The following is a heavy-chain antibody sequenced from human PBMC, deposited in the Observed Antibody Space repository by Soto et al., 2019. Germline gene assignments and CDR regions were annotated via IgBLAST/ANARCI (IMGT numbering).Heavy chain of an antibody. CDR2: IYYSGST. V-gene: IGHV4-39*01. Sequence: QLQLQESGPGLVKPSETLSLTCTVSGGSISSSSYYWGWIRQPPGKGLEWIGSIYYSGSTYYNPSLKGRVTISVDTSKNQFSLKLSSVTAADTAVYYCARHHDYGDYGVDYWGQGTLVTVSS. D-gene: IGHD4-17*01. CDR3: ARHHDYGDYGVDY. CDR1: GGSISSSSYY. J-gene: IGHJ4*02.